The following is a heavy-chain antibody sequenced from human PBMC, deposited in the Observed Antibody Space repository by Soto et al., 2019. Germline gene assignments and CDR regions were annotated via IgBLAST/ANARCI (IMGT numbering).Heavy chain of an antibody. CDR2: IYASGST. D-gene: IGHD2-2*01. Sequence: PSETLSLTCTVSGGSISSYYWSWIRQPAGKGLEWVGRIYASGSTSYNPSLESRVTMSVDTSKNQFSLKVSPVTAADTAVYYCARDVYGSTTSGYYYYGMDVWGQGTTVTVS. CDR3: ARDVYGSTTSGYYYYGMDV. V-gene: IGHV4-4*07. CDR1: GGSISSYY. J-gene: IGHJ6*02.